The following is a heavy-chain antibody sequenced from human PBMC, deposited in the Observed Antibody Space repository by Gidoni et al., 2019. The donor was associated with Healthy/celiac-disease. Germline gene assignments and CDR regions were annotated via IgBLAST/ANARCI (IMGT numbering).Heavy chain of an antibody. CDR3: ARPGITGTLAAFDI. Sequence: EVQLVQSAAEVKKPGESLKLSCKGSGYSFTSYWIGWVRQMPGKGLGWMGIIYPGDSDTRYSPSVTGQVTISADKSISTAYRQWSSLKASDTAMYYCARPGITGTLAAFDIWGQGTMVTVSS. D-gene: IGHD1-20*01. CDR1: GYSFTSYW. V-gene: IGHV5-51*01. J-gene: IGHJ3*02. CDR2: IYPGDSDT.